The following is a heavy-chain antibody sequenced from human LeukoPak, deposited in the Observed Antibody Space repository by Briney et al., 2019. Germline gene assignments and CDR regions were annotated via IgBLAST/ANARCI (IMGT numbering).Heavy chain of an antibody. CDR2: ISYDGSNK. CDR1: GFTFSSYA. J-gene: IGHJ6*02. V-gene: IGHV3-30-3*01. CDR3: ARDSPAYCSGGSCFSGGMDV. Sequence: PGRSLRLSCAASGFTFSSYAMHWVRQAPGKGLEWVAVISYDGSNKYYADSVKGRFTTSRDNYKNTLYLQTNSLRAEDTAVYYCARDSPAYCSGGSCFSGGMDVWGQGTTVTVSS. D-gene: IGHD2-15*01.